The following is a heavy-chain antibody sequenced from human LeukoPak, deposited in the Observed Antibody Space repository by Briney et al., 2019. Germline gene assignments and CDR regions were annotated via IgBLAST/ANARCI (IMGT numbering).Heavy chain of an antibody. J-gene: IGHJ5*02. CDR3: AGSMFRGPYNWFDP. Sequence: SGTLSLTCAVSGGSINNYKWWSWIRQSPGKGLEWLGEIINNGSTNYNPSLKSRVTMSVDTSKNQFSLKMTSVTAADTAVYYCAGSMFRGPYNWFDPWGQGTLVIVSS. D-gene: IGHD3-10*01. V-gene: IGHV4-4*02. CDR1: GGSINNYKW. CDR2: IINNGST.